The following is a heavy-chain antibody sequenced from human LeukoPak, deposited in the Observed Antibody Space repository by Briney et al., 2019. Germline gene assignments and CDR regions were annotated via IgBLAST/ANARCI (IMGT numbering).Heavy chain of an antibody. J-gene: IGHJ4*02. CDR1: GFTFSSYW. CDR2: INSDGSST. V-gene: IGHV3-74*01. Sequence: PGGSLRLSCAASGFTFSSYWMHWVRQAPGKGLVWVSRINSDGSSTTYADSVKGRFTISRDNAKNTLYLQMNSLRAGDTAVYYCARGHIVVLTAPDYWGQGTLVTVSS. D-gene: IGHD2-21*02. CDR3: ARGHIVVLTAPDY.